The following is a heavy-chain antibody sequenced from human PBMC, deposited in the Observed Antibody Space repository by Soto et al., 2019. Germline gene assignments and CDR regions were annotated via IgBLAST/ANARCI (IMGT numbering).Heavy chain of an antibody. Sequence: QLQLQESGPGLVKPSETLSLTCTVSGGSISSSNYYWGWIRQSPGKGLEWIGSIYYSGNTYYNPSLKSRVPMSVDSSKNQFSLKLSSVTAADTAVYYCASSIAAAPGYYGMDVWGQGTTVTVSS. CDR2: IYYSGNT. D-gene: IGHD6-13*01. CDR1: GGSISSSNYY. CDR3: ASSIAAAPGYYGMDV. J-gene: IGHJ6*02. V-gene: IGHV4-39*01.